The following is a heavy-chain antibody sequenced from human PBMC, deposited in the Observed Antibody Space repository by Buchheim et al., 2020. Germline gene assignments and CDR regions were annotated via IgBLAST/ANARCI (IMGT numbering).Heavy chain of an antibody. J-gene: IGHJ5*02. CDR1: GGSVSSGSYY. D-gene: IGHD2-2*01. CDR2: IYYSGST. V-gene: IGHV4-61*01. CDR3: AVRQLLTHNWFDP. Sequence: QVQLQESGPGLVKPSETLSLTCTVSGGSVSSGSYYWSWIRQPPGKGLEWIGYIYYSGSTNYNPSLKSRVTISVDTSKNQFSLKLSSVTAADTAVYYCAVRQLLTHNWFDPWGQGTL.